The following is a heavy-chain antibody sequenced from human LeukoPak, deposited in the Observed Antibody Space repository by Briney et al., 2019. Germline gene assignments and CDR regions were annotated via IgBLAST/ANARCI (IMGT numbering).Heavy chain of an antibody. CDR2: IYYSGSI. J-gene: IGHJ4*02. CDR1: GASISSYY. D-gene: IGHD3-22*01. V-gene: IGHV4-59*01. Sequence: SETLSLTCTVSGASISSYYWSWIRQPPGKGLEGMGDIYYSGSIKYNPSLKSRVTMSVDTSKNQFSLKLSSVTAADTAIYYCARENPSGYYNRPIDYWGQGTLVTVSS. CDR3: ARENPSGYYNRPIDY.